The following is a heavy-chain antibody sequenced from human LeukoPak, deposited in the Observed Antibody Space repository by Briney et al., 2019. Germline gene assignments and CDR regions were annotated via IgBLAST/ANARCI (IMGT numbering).Heavy chain of an antibody. Sequence: SETLSLTCAVSGGSISSSNWWSWVRQPPGKGLEWIGEIYHSGSTNYNPSLKSRVTISVDASKSQFSLNLNSVTAADTAVYYCARFGYCSGGSCYWVFDYWGQGTLVTVSS. CDR3: ARFGYCSGGSCYWVFDY. CDR1: GGSISSSNW. V-gene: IGHV4-4*02. J-gene: IGHJ4*02. CDR2: IYHSGST. D-gene: IGHD2-15*01.